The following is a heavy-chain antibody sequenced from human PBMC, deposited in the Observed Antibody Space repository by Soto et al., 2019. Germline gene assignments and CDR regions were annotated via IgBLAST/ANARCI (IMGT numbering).Heavy chain of an antibody. Sequence: GGSLRLSCAASGFTFSDFTMNWVRQAPGKGLEWVSKISSSSSTIYYADSVKGRFTISRDNAKNSLYLQMNSLRDEDTAVYYCAADRNGDDRWGQGTLVTVSS. CDR2: ISSSSSTI. V-gene: IGHV3-48*02. CDR1: GFTFSDFT. J-gene: IGHJ5*02. CDR3: AADRNGDDR. D-gene: IGHD4-17*01.